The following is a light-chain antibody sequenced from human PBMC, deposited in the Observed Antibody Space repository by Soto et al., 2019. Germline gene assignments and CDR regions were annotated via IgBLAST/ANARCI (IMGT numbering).Light chain of an antibody. J-gene: IGKJ1*01. CDR2: DTS. CDR3: QQYGSSPRT. V-gene: IGKV3-20*01. CDR1: QSVRSRS. Sequence: EIVLTQSPGTLSLSPGERATLSCRASQSVRSRSLAWYQQKPGQAPRLLIYDTSSRTTGVPDRFSGSGSGTDFALTINRLEPEDFAVYYCQQYGSSPRTFGQGTKVEIK.